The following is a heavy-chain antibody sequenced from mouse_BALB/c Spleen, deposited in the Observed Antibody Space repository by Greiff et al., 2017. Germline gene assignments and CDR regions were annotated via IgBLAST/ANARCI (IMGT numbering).Heavy chain of an antibody. CDR1: GFTFSSFG. Sequence: VVEPGGGLVQPGGSRKLSCAASGFTFSSFGMHWVRQAPEKGLEWVAYISSGSSTSYYADTVKGRFTISRDNPKNTLFLQMTSLRSEDTAMYYCARSLDYDVTWFAYWGQGTLVTVSA. D-gene: IGHD2-4*01. CDR3: ARSLDYDVTWFAY. J-gene: IGHJ3*01. V-gene: IGHV5-17*02. CDR2: ISSGSSTS.